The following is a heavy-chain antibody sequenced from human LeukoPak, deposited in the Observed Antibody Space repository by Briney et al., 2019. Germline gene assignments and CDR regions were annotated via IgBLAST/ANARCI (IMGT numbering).Heavy chain of an antibody. V-gene: IGHV3-64*01. J-gene: IGHJ4*02. CDR1: GFTFSSYA. CDR3: ARAPPPNYDILTGYCPSVYFDY. D-gene: IGHD3-9*01. Sequence: GGSLRLSCAASGFTFSSYAMHWVRQAPGKGLEYVSAISSNGGSTYYANSVKGRFTISRDNSKNTLYLQMGSLRAEDMAVYYCARAPPPNYDILTGYCPSVYFDYWGQGTLVTVSS. CDR2: ISSNGGST.